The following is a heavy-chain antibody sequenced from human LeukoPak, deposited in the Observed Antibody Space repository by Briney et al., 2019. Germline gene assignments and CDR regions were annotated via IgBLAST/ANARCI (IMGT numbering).Heavy chain of an antibody. CDR2: IYSGGST. J-gene: IGHJ4*02. CDR1: GFTVSSNY. V-gene: IGHV3-66*02. CDR3: ARSPRNRHFDY. Sequence: GGSLRLSCAASGFTVSSNYMSWVRQAPGKGLEWVSVIYSGGSTYYADSVKGRFTISRDNSKNTLYLQMNGLRAEDTAVYYCARSPRNRHFDYWGQGTLVTVSS. D-gene: IGHD2/OR15-2a*01.